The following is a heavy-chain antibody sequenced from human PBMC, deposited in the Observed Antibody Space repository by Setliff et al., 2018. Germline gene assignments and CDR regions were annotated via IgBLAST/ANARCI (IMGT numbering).Heavy chain of an antibody. CDR1: GGSISSSSYQ. J-gene: IGHJ4*02. CDR3: ARHEFVGGYYGSVTYRHFDY. D-gene: IGHD3-10*01. CDR2: IYYSGTA. Sequence: SETLSLTCTVSGGSISSSSYQWGWVRQTPGKGLEWIGSIYYSGTAYYNPSLKSRVTISVDTSKNQFSLQVTSVTATDTAMYYCARHEFVGGYYGSVTYRHFDYWGQGILVT. V-gene: IGHV4-39*01.